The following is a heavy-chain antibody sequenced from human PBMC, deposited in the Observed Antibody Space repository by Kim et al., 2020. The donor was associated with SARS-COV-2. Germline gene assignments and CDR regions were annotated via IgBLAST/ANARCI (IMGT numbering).Heavy chain of an antibody. CDR2: IDPSDSYT. CDR1: GYSFTSYW. D-gene: IGHD3-16*01. Sequence: GESLKISCKGSGYSFTSYWISWVRQMPGKGLEWMGRIDPSDSYTNYSPSFQGHVTISADKSISTAYLQWSSLKASDTAMYYCARGEAMASPEGDWFDPWGQGTLVTVSS. J-gene: IGHJ5*02. V-gene: IGHV5-10-1*01. CDR3: ARGEAMASPEGDWFDP.